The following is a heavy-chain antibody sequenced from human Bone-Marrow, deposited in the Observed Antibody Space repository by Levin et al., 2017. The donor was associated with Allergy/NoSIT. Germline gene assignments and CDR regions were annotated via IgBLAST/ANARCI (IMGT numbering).Heavy chain of an antibody. Sequence: GGSLRLSCAASEFTFSSYSMNWVRQAPGKGLEWVSYISSSSSTIYYADSVKGRFTISRDNAKNSLYLQMNSLRAEDTAVYYCARGGDHYYYYYYMDVWGKGTTVTVSS. J-gene: IGHJ6*03. V-gene: IGHV3-48*01. CDR1: EFTFSSYS. CDR3: ARGGDHYYYYYYMDV. D-gene: IGHD3-10*01. CDR2: ISSSSSTI.